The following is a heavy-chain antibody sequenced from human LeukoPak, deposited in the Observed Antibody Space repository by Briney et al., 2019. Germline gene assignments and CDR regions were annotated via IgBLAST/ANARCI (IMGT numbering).Heavy chain of an antibody. J-gene: IGHJ4*02. CDR3: AVVVVAATLDY. V-gene: IGHV1-18*01. Sequence: ASVNVSCKASGYTFTSYGISWVRQAPGQGLEWMGWISAYNGNTNYAQKLQGRVTMTTDTSTSTAYMALRSLRSDDAAVYYCAVVVVAATLDYWGQGTLVTVSS. CDR2: ISAYNGNT. CDR1: GYTFTSYG. D-gene: IGHD2-15*01.